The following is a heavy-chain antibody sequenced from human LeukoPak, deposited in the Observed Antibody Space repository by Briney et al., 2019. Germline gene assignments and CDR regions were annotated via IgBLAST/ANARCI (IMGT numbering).Heavy chain of an antibody. CDR3: ARGVGWYGFDP. D-gene: IGHD2-15*01. Sequence: SETLSLTCTVSGYSISSGYYWGWIRQPPGKGLEWIGSIYHSGSTYYNPPLKSRVTISVDTSKNQFSLKLSSVTAADTAVYYCARGVGWYGFDPWGQGTLVTVSS. J-gene: IGHJ5*02. CDR2: IYHSGST. CDR1: GYSISSGYY. V-gene: IGHV4-38-2*02.